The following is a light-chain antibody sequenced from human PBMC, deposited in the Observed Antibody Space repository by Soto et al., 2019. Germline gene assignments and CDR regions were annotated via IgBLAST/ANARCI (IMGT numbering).Light chain of an antibody. Sequence: DIQMTQSTSTLSASVGDRVTIGFLASQSISRWLAWYQQKPGKAPKVLIWDASSLQRGVPSRFSGSGSGTEFTLTISNLQPDDFATYYCQQYNGYSTWTFGQGTKVDIK. J-gene: IGKJ1*01. CDR3: QQYNGYSTWT. V-gene: IGKV1-5*01. CDR2: DAS. CDR1: QSISRW.